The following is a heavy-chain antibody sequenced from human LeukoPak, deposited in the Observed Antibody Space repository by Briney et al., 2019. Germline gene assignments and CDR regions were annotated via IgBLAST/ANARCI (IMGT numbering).Heavy chain of an antibody. CDR3: ARHGTRYHYYYMDV. J-gene: IGHJ6*03. D-gene: IGHD1-14*01. V-gene: IGHV4-34*01. CDR2: INHSGST. Sequence: SETLSLTCAVYGGSFSGYYWSWIRQPPGKGLEWIGEINHSGSTYYNPSLKSRVTISVDTSKNQFSLKLSSVTAADTAVYYCARHGTRYHYYYMDVWGKGTTVTISS. CDR1: GGSFSGYY.